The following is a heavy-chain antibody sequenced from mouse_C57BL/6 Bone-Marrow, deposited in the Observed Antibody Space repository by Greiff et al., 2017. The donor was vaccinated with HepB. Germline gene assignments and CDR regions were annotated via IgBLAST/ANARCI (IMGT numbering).Heavy chain of an antibody. V-gene: IGHV1-69*01. Sequence: QVQLQQPGAELVMPGPSVKLSCKASGYTFTSYWMHWVKQRPGQGLEWIGEIDPSDSYTNYNQKFKGKSTLTVDKSSSTAYMQLSSLTSEDSAVYYCASEGDYPWFAYWGQGTLVTVSA. CDR3: ASEGDYPWFAY. J-gene: IGHJ3*01. D-gene: IGHD2-4*01. CDR2: IDPSDSYT. CDR1: GYTFTSYW.